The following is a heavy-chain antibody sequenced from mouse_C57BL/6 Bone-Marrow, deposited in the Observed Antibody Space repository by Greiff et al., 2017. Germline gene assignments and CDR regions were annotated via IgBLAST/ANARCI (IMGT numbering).Heavy chain of an antibody. CDR1: GYTFTNYW. Sequence: QVQLKESGAELVRPGTSVKMSCKASGYTFTNYWIGWAKQRPGHGLEWIGDIYPGGGYTNYNETVNGKATLSADKSSSTAYMQFSSLTSEDAAIYYCARGGLRRGGFAYWGQGTLVTVSA. D-gene: IGHD2-4*01. V-gene: IGHV1-63*01. CDR3: ARGGLRRGGFAY. J-gene: IGHJ3*01. CDR2: IYPGGGYT.